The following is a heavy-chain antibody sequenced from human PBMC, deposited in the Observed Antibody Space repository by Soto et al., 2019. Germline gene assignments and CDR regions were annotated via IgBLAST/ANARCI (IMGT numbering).Heavy chain of an antibody. CDR3: ARDRYYYGSGSYLSSYYFDY. V-gene: IGHV1-69*08. Sequence: QVQLVQSGAEVKKPGSSVKVSCKASGGTFSRYTISWVRQAPGQGLEWMGRIIPILGIANYAQKFQGRVTITADKATSTAYMELSSLRSEDTAVYYCARDRYYYGSGSYLSSYYFDYCGQGTLVTVSS. J-gene: IGHJ4*02. CDR2: IIPILGIA. D-gene: IGHD3-10*01. CDR1: GGTFSRYT.